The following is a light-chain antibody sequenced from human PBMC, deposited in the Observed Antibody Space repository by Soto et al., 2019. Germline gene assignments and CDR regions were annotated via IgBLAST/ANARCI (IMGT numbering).Light chain of an antibody. CDR3: QQFSVSPWT. J-gene: IGKJ1*01. V-gene: IGKV4-1*01. CDR2: WAS. Sequence: DIVMTQSPDFLAVSLGERAIINCKSSLPVLDSSNNKNYLAWYQQKPGQPPKLLIYWASYRESGVPDRFSGSGSETAFTLTISSLQSEAVALSFFQQFSVSPWTFGQGTKVEIK. CDR1: LPVLDSSNNKNY.